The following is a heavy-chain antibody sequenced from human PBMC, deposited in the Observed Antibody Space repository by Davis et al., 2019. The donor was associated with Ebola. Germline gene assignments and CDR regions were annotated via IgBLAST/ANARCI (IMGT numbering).Heavy chain of an antibody. CDR1: GYTLTEVS. CDR2: FDPDLGKT. V-gene: IGHV1-24*01. J-gene: IGHJ4*02. CDR3: TTGRGDSFSQYIDY. Sequence: ASAQVSCKASGYTLTEVSMHWVRRVPAKGLEWMGGFDPDLGKTTYAQKFQGRVTMTDDTSTDTAYMELRSLRSEDTAVYYCTTGRGDSFSQYIDYWGQGTLVTVSS. D-gene: IGHD2-21*02.